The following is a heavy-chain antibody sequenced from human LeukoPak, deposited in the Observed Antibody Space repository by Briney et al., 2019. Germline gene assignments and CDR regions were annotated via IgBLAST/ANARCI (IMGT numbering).Heavy chain of an antibody. CDR3: AKLIAAAYFDY. Sequence: ASVKVSCKASGYTFTSYGISWVRQAPGQGLEWMGWISAYNGNTNYAQKLQGRVTMTTDTSTGTAYMELRSLRSDDTAVYYCAKLIAAAYFDYWGQGTLGTVSS. CDR2: ISAYNGNT. V-gene: IGHV1-18*01. J-gene: IGHJ4*02. CDR1: GYTFTSYG. D-gene: IGHD6-13*01.